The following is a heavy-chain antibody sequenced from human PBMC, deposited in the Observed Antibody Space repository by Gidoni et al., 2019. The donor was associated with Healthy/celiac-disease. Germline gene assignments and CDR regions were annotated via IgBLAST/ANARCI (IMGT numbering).Heavy chain of an antibody. Sequence: EVQLLESGGGLVQPGGSLRLSCAASGFTFSSYAMSWVRQAPGKGLEWVSAIRGSGGSTYYADPVKGRFTISRDNSKNTLYLQMNSLRAEDTAVYYCAKPLGYCSSTSCYEFDYWGQGTLVTVSS. V-gene: IGHV3-23*01. J-gene: IGHJ4*02. D-gene: IGHD2-2*01. CDR3: AKPLGYCSSTSCYEFDY. CDR1: GFTFSSYA. CDR2: IRGSGGST.